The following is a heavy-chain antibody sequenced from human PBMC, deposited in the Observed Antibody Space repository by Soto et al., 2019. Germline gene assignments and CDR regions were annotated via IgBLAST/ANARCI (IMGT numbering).Heavy chain of an antibody. CDR1: GFSLSTSVVG. CDR2: IYWDDDK. Sequence: QITLKESGPTLVQPTQTLTLTCTFSGFSLSTSVVGVGWIRQPPGKALEWLALIYWDDDKRYSPSLKSRLTITKDPSKIQVVLTMTNMDPVDTATYYCAHRHTSGWYYYWGQGTLVTVSS. CDR3: AHRHTSGWYYY. J-gene: IGHJ4*02. V-gene: IGHV2-5*02. D-gene: IGHD6-19*01.